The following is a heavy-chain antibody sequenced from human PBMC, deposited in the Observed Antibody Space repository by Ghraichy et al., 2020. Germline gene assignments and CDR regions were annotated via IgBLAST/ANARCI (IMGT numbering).Heavy chain of an antibody. J-gene: IGHJ4*02. CDR1: GFTFSSYW. CDR2: IKQDGSEK. CDR3: ARVSFSWYFDY. D-gene: IGHD2-15*01. V-gene: IGHV3-7*01. Sequence: GGSLRLSCAASGFTFSSYWMSWVRQAPGKGLEWVANIKQDGSEKYYVDSVKGRFTISRDNAKNSLYLQMNSLRAEDTAAYYCARVSFSWYFDYWGQGTLVTVSS.